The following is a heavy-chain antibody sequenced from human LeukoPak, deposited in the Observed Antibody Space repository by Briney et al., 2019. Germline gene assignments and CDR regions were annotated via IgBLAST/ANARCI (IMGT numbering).Heavy chain of an antibody. CDR3: ARVITGTTWAPDY. CDR1: GFTFSGYY. CDR2: ISSSSSYT. J-gene: IGHJ4*02. V-gene: IGHV3-11*06. Sequence: PGGSLRLSCAASGFTFSGYYMSWIRQPPGKGLEWVSYISSSSSYTNYADSVKGRFTISRDSAKNSLYLQMNSLRAEDTAMYYCARVITGTTWAPDYWGQGTLVTVSS. D-gene: IGHD1-20*01.